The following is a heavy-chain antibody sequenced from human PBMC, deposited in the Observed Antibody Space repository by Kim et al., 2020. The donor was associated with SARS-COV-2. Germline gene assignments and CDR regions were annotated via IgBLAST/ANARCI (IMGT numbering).Heavy chain of an antibody. Sequence: SQTLSLTCAISGDSVSSNSAAWHWIRQSPSRGLEWLGRTYYRSKWYNDYAVSVKSRITINPDTSKNQFSLQLNSVTPEDTAVYYCARADENYYGSGSYLGYWGQGTLVTVSS. D-gene: IGHD3-10*01. CDR2: TYYRSKWYN. V-gene: IGHV6-1*01. CDR3: ARADENYYGSGSYLGY. CDR1: GDSVSSNSAA. J-gene: IGHJ4*02.